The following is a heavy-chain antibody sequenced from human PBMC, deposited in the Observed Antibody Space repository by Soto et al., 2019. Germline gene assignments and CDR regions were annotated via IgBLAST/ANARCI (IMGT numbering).Heavy chain of an antibody. Sequence: SGPTLVNPTQTLTLTCTFSGFSLSTSGVRVSWIRQPPGKALEWLARIDWDDDKFYSTSLKTRLTISKDTSKNQVVLTMTNMDPVDTATYYCARISYYYDSSGYSHDAFDIWGQGTMVTVSS. CDR3: ARISYYYDSSGYSHDAFDI. CDR1: GFSLSTSGVR. CDR2: IDWDDDK. J-gene: IGHJ3*02. V-gene: IGHV2-70*04. D-gene: IGHD3-22*01.